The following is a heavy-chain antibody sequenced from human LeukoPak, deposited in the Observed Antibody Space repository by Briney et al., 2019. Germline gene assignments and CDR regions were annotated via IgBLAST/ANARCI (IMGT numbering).Heavy chain of an antibody. J-gene: IGHJ4*02. CDR2: ISYVGNNE. CDR1: GFSFSSYG. V-gene: IGHV3-30*18. Sequence: GGSLRLSCATSGFSFSSYGMHWVRQAPGKGLEWVAVISYVGNNEYYADSVKGRFTISRDNSKNTLYLQMNSLRAEDTAVYSCAKSPDTVHFDYWGQGTLVTVSS. CDR3: AKSPDTVHFDY. D-gene: IGHD4-17*01.